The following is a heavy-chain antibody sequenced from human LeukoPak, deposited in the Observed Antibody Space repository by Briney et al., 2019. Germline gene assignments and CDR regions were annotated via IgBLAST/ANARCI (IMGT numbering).Heavy chain of an antibody. J-gene: IGHJ4*02. Sequence: ASVKVSCKASGYTFTDYYIHWVRQAPGQGLEWIGWINSNSGATHYAQKFQGRVTMTRDTSISTAYMELSRLRSDDTAVYYCARVPGGAAYDLDHWGQGTLVTVSS. CDR1: GYTFTDYY. CDR3: ARVPGGAAYDLDH. D-gene: IGHD2-21*01. CDR2: INSNSGAT. V-gene: IGHV1-2*02.